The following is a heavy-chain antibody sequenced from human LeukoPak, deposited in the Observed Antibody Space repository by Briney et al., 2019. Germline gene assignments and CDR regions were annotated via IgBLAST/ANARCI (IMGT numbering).Heavy chain of an antibody. Sequence: SETLSLTCAVSGGSISSGGYYWSWIRQHPGKGLEWIGYIYYSGSTYYNPSLKSRVTISVDTSKNQFSLKLSSVTAADTAVYYCARGDRIAAAGTSPPDAFDIWGQGTMVTVSS. D-gene: IGHD6-13*01. CDR3: ARGDRIAAAGTSPPDAFDI. CDR2: IYYSGST. J-gene: IGHJ3*02. V-gene: IGHV4-31*11. CDR1: GGSISSGGYY.